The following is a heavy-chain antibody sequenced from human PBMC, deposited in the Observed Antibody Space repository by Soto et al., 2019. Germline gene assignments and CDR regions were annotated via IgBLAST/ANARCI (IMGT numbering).Heavy chain of an antibody. V-gene: IGHV4-34*01. CDR2: INHSGST. Sequence: PSETLSLTCAVYGGSFSGYYWSWIRQPPGKGLEWIGEINHSGSTNYNPSLKSRVTISVDTSKNQFSLKLSSVTAADTAVYYCGGGYGSTRYWGQGTLVTVSS. D-gene: IGHD3-10*01. J-gene: IGHJ4*02. CDR1: GGSFSGYY. CDR3: GGGYGSTRY.